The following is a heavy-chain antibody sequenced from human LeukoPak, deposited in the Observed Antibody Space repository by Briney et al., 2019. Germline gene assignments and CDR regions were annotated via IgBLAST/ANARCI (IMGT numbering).Heavy chain of an antibody. D-gene: IGHD2-2*01. CDR2: IYYSGST. J-gene: IGHJ4*02. CDR3: ARALSYAGFDY. CDR1: GGSISSSSYY. Sequence: SETLSLTCTVSGGSISSSSYYWGWTRQPPGKGLEWIGSIYYSGSTYYNPSLKSRVTISVDTSKNQFSLKLSSVTAADTAVYYCARALSYAGFDYWGQGTLVTVSS. V-gene: IGHV4-39*01.